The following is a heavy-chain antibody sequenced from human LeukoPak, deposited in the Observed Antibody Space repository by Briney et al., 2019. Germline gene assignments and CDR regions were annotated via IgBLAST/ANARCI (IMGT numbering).Heavy chain of an antibody. D-gene: IGHD2-2*02. J-gene: IGHJ5*02. CDR3: AREEVVPAAIGWFDP. CDR2: IIPIFGTA. V-gene: IGHV1-69*05. CDR1: GGTFSSYA. Sequence: SVKVSCKASGGTFSSYAISWVRQAPGQGLEWMGGIIPIFGTANYAQKFQGRVTITTDESTSTAYMERSSLRSEDTAVYYCAREEVVPAAIGWFDPWGQGTLVTVSS.